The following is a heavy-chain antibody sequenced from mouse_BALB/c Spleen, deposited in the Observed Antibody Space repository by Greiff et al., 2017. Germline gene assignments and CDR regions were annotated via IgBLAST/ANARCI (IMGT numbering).Heavy chain of an antibody. V-gene: IGHV1-84*02. CDR1: GYTFTDYY. J-gene: IGHJ3*01. CDR2: IYPGSGNT. D-gene: IGHD1-1*01. Sequence: HLVESGPELVKPGASVKISCKASGYTFTDYYINWVKQKPGQGLEWIGWIYPGSGNTKYNEKFKGKATLTVDTSSSTAYMQLSSLTSEDTAVYFCARVYYGSSYEFAYWGQGTLVTVSA. CDR3: ARVYYGSSYEFAY.